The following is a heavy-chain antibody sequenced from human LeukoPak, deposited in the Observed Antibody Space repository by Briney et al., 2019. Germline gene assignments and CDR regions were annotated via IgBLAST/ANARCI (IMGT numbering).Heavy chain of an antibody. CDR3: ARGDDSGYYDYFDY. CDR1: GFTVDSNY. D-gene: IGHD3-22*01. Sequence: GGSLRLSCAASGFTVDSNYLSWVRQAPGKGLEWVSTIYTGGNTYYAASVKSRFTISRDFSKNTVFLHMNSLRAEDTAMYYCARGDDSGYYDYFDYWGQGALVTVSS. J-gene: IGHJ4*02. V-gene: IGHV3-53*01. CDR2: IYTGGNT.